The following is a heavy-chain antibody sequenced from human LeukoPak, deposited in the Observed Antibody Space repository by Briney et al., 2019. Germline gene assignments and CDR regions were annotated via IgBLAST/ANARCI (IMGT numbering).Heavy chain of an antibody. V-gene: IGHV3-74*01. Sequence: GGSLRLSCAASGFNFSMYWMHWVRQAPGKGLVLVSRINNDGSSTNYADSVKGRFTISRDNAKNTLYLQMNSLRVEDTAVYYCARAYCSGGSCPYWYFDLWGRGTLVTVSS. CDR3: ARAYCSGGSCPYWYFDL. J-gene: IGHJ2*01. D-gene: IGHD2-15*01. CDR1: GFNFSMYW. CDR2: INNDGSST.